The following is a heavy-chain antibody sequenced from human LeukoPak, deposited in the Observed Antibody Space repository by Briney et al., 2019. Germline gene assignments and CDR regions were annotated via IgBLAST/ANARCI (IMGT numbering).Heavy chain of an antibody. V-gene: IGHV3-23*01. J-gene: IGHJ5*02. CDR2: ISGSGVST. D-gene: IGHD6-13*01. CDR3: VKDPWAAARSWFDA. Sequence: VTLSFTCSASGFTFSSYAMSRDRQGQGQGLEGVSAISGSGVSTYYAASVKGRFTISRDNSTNTLYLQTNSLRAEDTAIYYCVKDPWAAARSWFDAWGQGTLVTVSS. CDR1: GFTFSSYA.